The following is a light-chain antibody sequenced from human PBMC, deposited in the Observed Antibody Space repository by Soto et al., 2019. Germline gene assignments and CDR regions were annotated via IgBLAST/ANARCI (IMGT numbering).Light chain of an antibody. Sequence: AIRMTQSPSSFSASTGDRVTITCRASQGISSYLAWYQQKPGKAPKLLIYAAATLQRGAPSRFSASGSGTYFTLTISRLQSEDFATYYCQQYLSFPYTFGQGTKLEI. CDR3: QQYLSFPYT. CDR1: QGISSY. CDR2: AAA. V-gene: IGKV1-8*01. J-gene: IGKJ2*01.